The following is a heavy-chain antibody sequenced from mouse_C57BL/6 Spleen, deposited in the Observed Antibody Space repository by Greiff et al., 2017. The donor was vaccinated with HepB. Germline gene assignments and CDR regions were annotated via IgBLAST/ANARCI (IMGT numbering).Heavy chain of an antibody. J-gene: IGHJ2*01. CDR2: IDPSDSYT. CDR1: GYTFTSYW. V-gene: IGHV1-69*01. CDR3: ARRGPDFDY. Sequence: QVQLQQPGAELVMPGASVKLSCKASGYTFTSYWMHWVKQRPGQGLKWIGEIDPSDSYTNYNQKFKGKSTLTVDKSSSTAYMQLSSLTSEDSAVYYCARRGPDFDYWGQGTTLTVSS.